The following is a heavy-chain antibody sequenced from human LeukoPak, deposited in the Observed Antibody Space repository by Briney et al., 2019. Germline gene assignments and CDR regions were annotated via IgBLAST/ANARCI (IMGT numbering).Heavy chain of an antibody. CDR2: IIPIFGTA. CDR1: GGTFSSYA. Sequence: SVKVSCKASGGTFSSYAISWVRQAPGQGLEWMGGIIPIFGTANYAQKFQGRVTITADKSTSTAYMELSSLRSEDTAVYYCARVFPRRYSSSWYYPWGQGTLVTVSS. V-gene: IGHV1-69*06. J-gene: IGHJ5*02. D-gene: IGHD6-13*01. CDR3: ARVFPRRYSSSWYYP.